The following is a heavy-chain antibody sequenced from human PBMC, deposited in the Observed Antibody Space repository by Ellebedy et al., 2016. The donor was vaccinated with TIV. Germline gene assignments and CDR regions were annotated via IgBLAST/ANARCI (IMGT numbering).Heavy chain of an antibody. J-gene: IGHJ4*02. CDR1: GFTFSNYE. CDR3: ARGYDSSGYLEY. CDR2: ISSSGSTI. Sequence: GESLKISCAASGFTFSNYEMNWVRQAPGKGLEWVSYISSSGSTIYYADSVKGRFTISRDNAKNSLYLQMNSLRAEDTAVYYCARGYDSSGYLEYWGQGTLVTVSS. V-gene: IGHV3-48*03. D-gene: IGHD3-22*01.